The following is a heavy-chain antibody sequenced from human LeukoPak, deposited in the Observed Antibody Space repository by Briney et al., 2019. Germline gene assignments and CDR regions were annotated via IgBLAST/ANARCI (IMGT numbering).Heavy chain of an antibody. Sequence: GRSLRLSCAASGFTFSSYGMHWVRQAPGKGLEWVAVISYDGSNKYYADSVKGRFTISRDNSKNTLYLQMNSLRAEDTAVYYCAKHGYCSGGSCWSPDYWGQGTLVTVSS. J-gene: IGHJ4*02. V-gene: IGHV3-30*18. CDR3: AKHGYCSGGSCWSPDY. D-gene: IGHD2-15*01. CDR1: GFTFSSYG. CDR2: ISYDGSNK.